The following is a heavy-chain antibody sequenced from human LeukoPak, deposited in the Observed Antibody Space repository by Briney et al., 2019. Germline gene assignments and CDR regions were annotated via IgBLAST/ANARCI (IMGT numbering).Heavy chain of an antibody. CDR2: ISGSGGST. D-gene: IGHD3-10*01. CDR1: GFTFSSYA. Sequence: GGSLRLSCAASGFTFSSYAMSWVRQAPGKGLEWVSAISGSGGSTYYADSVKGRFTISRDNAKNSLYLQMNSLRAEDTAVYYCGRERVRGGKKYNGSAPGGQETLATASS. V-gene: IGHV3-23*01. CDR3: GRERVRGGKKYNGSAP. J-gene: IGHJ5*02.